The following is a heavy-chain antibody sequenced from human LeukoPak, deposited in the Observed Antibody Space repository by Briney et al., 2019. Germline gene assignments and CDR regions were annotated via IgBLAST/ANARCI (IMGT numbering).Heavy chain of an antibody. CDR3: GSGSYYPFDF. V-gene: IGHV1-18*01. CDR1: GYPFSSYG. CDR2: ISAYNGNT. Sequence: ASVKISCKASGYPFSSYGITWVRQAPGQGLEWLGWISAYNGNTQYGENVQGRVTMTIETSTSTAYMELRRLRSDDTAIYFCGSGSYYPFDFWGQGTLVTVSS. D-gene: IGHD3-22*01. J-gene: IGHJ4*02.